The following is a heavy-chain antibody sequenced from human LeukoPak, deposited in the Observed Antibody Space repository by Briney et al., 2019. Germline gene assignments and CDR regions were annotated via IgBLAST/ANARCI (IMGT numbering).Heavy chain of an antibody. J-gene: IGHJ4*02. CDR2: ISGNGGST. CDR3: STLWFPYYFDY. D-gene: IGHD3-10*01. Sequence: GGSLRLSCAASGFTFSSCAMSWVRQAPGKGLEWVSGISGNGGSTYYADSVKGRFTISRDNSKNTLHLQMNSLRAEDTAVYYCSTLWFPYYFDYWGQGTLVTVSS. V-gene: IGHV3-23*01. CDR1: GFTFSSCA.